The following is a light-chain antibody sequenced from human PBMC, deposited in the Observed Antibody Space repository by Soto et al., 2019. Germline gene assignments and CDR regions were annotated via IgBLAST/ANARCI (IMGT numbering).Light chain of an antibody. CDR2: DVS. V-gene: IGLV2-11*01. Sequence: QSVLTQPRSVSGSPGQSFTISCTGTSSDVGGYNYVSWYQQHPGKAPKLMIYDVSKRPSGVPDRFSGSKSGNTASLTISGLQAEDEADYYCCSYAGSYVFGTGTKATVL. CDR3: CSYAGSYV. CDR1: SSDVGGYNY. J-gene: IGLJ1*01.